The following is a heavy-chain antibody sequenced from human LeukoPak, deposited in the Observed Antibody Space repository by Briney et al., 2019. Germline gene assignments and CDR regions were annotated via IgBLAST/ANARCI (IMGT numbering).Heavy chain of an antibody. CDR1: GFTFSSYW. CDR3: ARDDPTGSYYVGFDY. Sequence: GGSLRLSCAASGFTFSSYWMSWVRQAPGKGLEWVANIKQDGSEKYYVDSVKGRFTISRDNAKNSLYLQMNSLRAEDTAMYYCARDDPTGSYYVGFDYWGQGILVTVSS. CDR2: IKQDGSEK. J-gene: IGHJ4*02. D-gene: IGHD1-26*01. V-gene: IGHV3-7*01.